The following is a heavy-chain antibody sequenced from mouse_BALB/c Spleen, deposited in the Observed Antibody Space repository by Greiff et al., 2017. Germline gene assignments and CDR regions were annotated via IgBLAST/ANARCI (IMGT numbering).Heavy chain of an antibody. D-gene: IGHD2-10*02. Sequence: VQVVESGPGLVAPSQSLSITCTVSGFSLTSYGVHWVRQPPGKGLEWLGVIWAGGSTNYNSALMSRLSISEDNSKSQVFLKMNSLQTDDTAMYYCARDSRYGNCFAYWGQGTLVTVSA. J-gene: IGHJ3*01. CDR1: GFSLTSYG. V-gene: IGHV2-9*02. CDR2: IWAGGST. CDR3: ARDSRYGNCFAY.